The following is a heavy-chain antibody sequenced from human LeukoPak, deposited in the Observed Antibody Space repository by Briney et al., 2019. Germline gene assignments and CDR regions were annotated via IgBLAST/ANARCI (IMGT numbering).Heavy chain of an antibody. CDR3: ATSELLRRDYFDY. D-gene: IGHD1-26*01. Sequence: GASVKVSCKVSGYALTELSMHWVRQAPGKGLEWMGGFDPEDGETIYAQKFQGRVTMTEDTSTDTAYMELSSLRSEDTAVYYCATSELLRRDYFDYWGQGTLVTVSS. V-gene: IGHV1-24*01. CDR2: FDPEDGET. J-gene: IGHJ4*02. CDR1: GYALTELS.